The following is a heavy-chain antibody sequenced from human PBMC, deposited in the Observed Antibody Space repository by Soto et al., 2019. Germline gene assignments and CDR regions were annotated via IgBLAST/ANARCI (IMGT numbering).Heavy chain of an antibody. D-gene: IGHD6-13*01. CDR3: ARDVWQQLVKPYYYGMDV. CDR2: IIPIFGTA. J-gene: IGHJ6*02. V-gene: IGHV1-69*13. Sequence: SSVKVSCKASGGTFSSYAISWVRQAPGQGLEWMGGIIPIFGTANYAQKFQGRVTITADESTSTAYMGLSSLRSEDTAVYYCARDVWQQLVKPYYYGMDVWGQGTTVTVSS. CDR1: GGTFSSYA.